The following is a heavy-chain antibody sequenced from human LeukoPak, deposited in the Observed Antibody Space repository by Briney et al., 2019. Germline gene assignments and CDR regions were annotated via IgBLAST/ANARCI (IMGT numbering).Heavy chain of an antibody. CDR3: ARRRYCSSTSCPGAWFDP. V-gene: IGHV4-39*01. CDR1: GGSISSSSYY. Sequence: SQTLSLTCTVSGGSISSSSYYWGWIRQPPGKGLEWIGSIYYSGSTYYNPSLKSRVTISVDTSKNQFSLKLSSVTAADTAVYYCARRRYCSSTSCPGAWFDPWGQGTLVTVSS. D-gene: IGHD2-2*01. CDR2: IYYSGST. J-gene: IGHJ5*02.